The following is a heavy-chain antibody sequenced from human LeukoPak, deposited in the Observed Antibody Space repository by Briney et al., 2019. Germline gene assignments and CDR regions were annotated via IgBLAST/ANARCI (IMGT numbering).Heavy chain of an antibody. D-gene: IGHD3-22*01. CDR1: GGSISTYY. V-gene: IGHV4-59*01. CDR3: ARYYYDSSGYHFDY. CDR2: IYYSGSI. Sequence: SETLSLTCTVSGGSISTYYWSWVRQPPGKGLEWIGYIYYSGSINYNPSLKSRVSISVDTSKNQFSLKLSSVTAADTAVYYCARYYYDSSGYHFDYWGQGTPVTVSS. J-gene: IGHJ4*02.